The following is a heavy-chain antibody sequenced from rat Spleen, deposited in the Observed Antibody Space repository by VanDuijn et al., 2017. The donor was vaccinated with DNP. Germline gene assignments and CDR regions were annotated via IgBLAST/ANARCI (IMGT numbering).Heavy chain of an antibody. CDR2: LTSSADVT. CDR1: GFTFNVYW. Sequence: EVQLVESGGDLVQSGRSLKLSCVASGFTFNVYWMTWIRQVPGKGLEWVASLTSSADVTYYSASVKGRFTISRDNAKSTLYLQMNSLGSEDTATYYCARENWYYFDYWGQGVMVTVSS. D-gene: IGHD5-1*01. CDR3: ARENWYYFDY. V-gene: IGHV5-31*01. J-gene: IGHJ2*01.